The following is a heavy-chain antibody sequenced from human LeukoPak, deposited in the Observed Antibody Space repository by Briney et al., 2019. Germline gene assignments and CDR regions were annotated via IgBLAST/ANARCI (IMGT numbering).Heavy chain of an antibody. CDR1: GFTFSSYS. D-gene: IGHD3-10*01. V-gene: IGHV3-48*01. J-gene: IGHJ4*02. CDR2: ISSSSSTI. CDR3: ARGTLWFGELRGFDY. Sequence: GGSLRLSCAASGFTFSSYSMNWVRQAPGKGLEWVSYISSSSSTIYYADSVKGRFTISRDNAKNSLYLQMNRLRAEDTAVYYCARGTLWFGELRGFDYWGQGTLVTVSS.